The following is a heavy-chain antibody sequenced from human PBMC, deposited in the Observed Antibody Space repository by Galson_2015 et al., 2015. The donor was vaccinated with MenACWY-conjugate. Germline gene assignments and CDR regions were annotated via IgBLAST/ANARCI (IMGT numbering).Heavy chain of an antibody. J-gene: IGHJ4*02. Sequence: SVKVSCKASGFNFVTSAVHWVRQARGQRLEWIGWVVVDSGDTNYAQKFRNRVTITRDRSTNTAYMELSSLRSDDTAIYYCAATVRNDILSFDSWGQGTLVTVSS. V-gene: IGHV1-58*01. CDR2: VVVDSGDT. CDR3: AATVRNDILSFDS. D-gene: IGHD3-9*01. CDR1: GFNFVTSA.